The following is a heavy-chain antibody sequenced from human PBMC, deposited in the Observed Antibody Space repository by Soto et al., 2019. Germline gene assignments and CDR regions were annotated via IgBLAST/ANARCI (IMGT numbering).Heavy chain of an antibody. CDR2: VYYSGST. CDR3: ERYRWGSPYGMDV. V-gene: IGHV4-59*01. CDR1: GDSISPYY. J-gene: IGHJ6*02. Sequence: QLQLQESGPGLVKPLETLSLTCTVSGDSISPYYWSWIRQPPGKGLECIGYVYYSGSTNYNTSLKSRVTISVDTCKNQFSLKLSSATSADTAVYYCERYRWGSPYGMDVWGQGTTVTVFS. D-gene: IGHD2-21*01.